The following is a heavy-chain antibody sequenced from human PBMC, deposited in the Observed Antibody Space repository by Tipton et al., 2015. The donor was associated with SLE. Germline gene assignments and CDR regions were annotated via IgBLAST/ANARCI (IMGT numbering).Heavy chain of an antibody. Sequence: QSGAEVKKPGSSVKVSCKASGGTFSSYAINWVRQAPGQGLEWMGWISAYNGNTNYAQKHQGRVTMTTDTSTSTAYLELRSLRSDDTAVNYCATALPGYYDFWSGYFGARYCMAVGGQGTTVTVSS. J-gene: IGHJ6*02. CDR1: GGTFSSYA. CDR3: ATALPGYYDFWSGYFGARYCMAV. V-gene: IGHV1-18*01. D-gene: IGHD3-3*01. CDR2: ISAYNGNT.